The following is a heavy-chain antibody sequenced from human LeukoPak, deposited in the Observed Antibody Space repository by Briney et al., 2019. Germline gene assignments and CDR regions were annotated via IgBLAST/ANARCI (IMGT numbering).Heavy chain of an antibody. J-gene: IGHJ4*02. D-gene: IGHD1-14*01. CDR2: INPNSGGT. Sequence: ASVKVSCKASGYTFTGYYMHWVRQAPGQGLEWMGWINPNSGGTNYAQKFQGRVTMTRDTSISTAYMELSRLRSDDTAVYYCARDLQGFVWNHIGIDYWGQGTLVTVSS. CDR3: ARDLQGFVWNHIGIDY. V-gene: IGHV1-2*02. CDR1: GYTFTGYY.